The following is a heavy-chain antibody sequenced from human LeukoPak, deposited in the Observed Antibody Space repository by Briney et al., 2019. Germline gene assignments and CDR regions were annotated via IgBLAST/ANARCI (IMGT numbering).Heavy chain of an antibody. Sequence: PGGSLRLSCAASGFTFSSYAMSWVRQAPGKGLEWVSAISGSGGSTYYVDSVKGRFTISRDNSKNTLSLQMDSLTAEDTAVYYCARDYYSSSGSIYNWFDPWGQGTLVTVSS. J-gene: IGHJ5*02. CDR2: ISGSGGST. CDR3: ARDYYSSSGSIYNWFDP. D-gene: IGHD3-10*01. CDR1: GFTFSSYA. V-gene: IGHV3-23*01.